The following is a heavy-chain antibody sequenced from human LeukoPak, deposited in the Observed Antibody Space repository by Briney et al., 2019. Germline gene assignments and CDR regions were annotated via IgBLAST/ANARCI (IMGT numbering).Heavy chain of an antibody. CDR2: MNPNSGNT. V-gene: IGHV1-8*01. CDR3: ARGGILYSGSTVAFDI. CDR1: GYTFTSYD. Sequence: ASVKVSCKASGYTFTSYDINWVRQATGQGLEWMGWMNPNSGNTGYAQKFRGRVTMTRNTSISTAYMELSSLRSEDTAVYYCARGGILYSGSTVAFDIWGQGTMVTVSS. D-gene: IGHD1-26*01. J-gene: IGHJ3*02.